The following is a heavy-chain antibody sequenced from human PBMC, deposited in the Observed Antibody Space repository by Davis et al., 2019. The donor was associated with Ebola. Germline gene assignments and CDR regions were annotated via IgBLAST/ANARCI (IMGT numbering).Heavy chain of an antibody. CDR2: INPNSGDT. Sequence: AASVKVSCKASGYTFTGYYIHWVRQAPGQGLEWMGWINPNSGDTKYSQKFQGWVTMTRDTPISTAYMELNRLTSVDTAVYYCARDRVCSGATCYAYFDFWGQGTLVTVPS. J-gene: IGHJ4*02. CDR1: GYTFTGYY. V-gene: IGHV1-2*04. D-gene: IGHD2-15*01. CDR3: ARDRVCSGATCYAYFDF.